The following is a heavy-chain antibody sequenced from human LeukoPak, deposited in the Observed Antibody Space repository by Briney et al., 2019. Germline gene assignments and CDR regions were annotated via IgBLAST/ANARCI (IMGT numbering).Heavy chain of an antibody. CDR2: IRYDGSNK. D-gene: IGHD3-10*01. CDR1: GFIFSSYG. J-gene: IGHJ4*02. CDR3: AKVFGGWGVIDY. V-gene: IGHV3-30*02. Sequence: GGSLRLSCAASGFIFSSYGMHWVRQAPGKGLEWVAFIRYDGSNKYYADSLKGRFTISRDNSKNTLYLQMNILRTENTAVYYCAKVFGGWGVIDYWGQGTLVTVSS.